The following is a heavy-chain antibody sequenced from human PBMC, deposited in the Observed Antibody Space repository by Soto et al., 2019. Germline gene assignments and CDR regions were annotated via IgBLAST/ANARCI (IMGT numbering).Heavy chain of an antibody. J-gene: IGHJ6*02. V-gene: IGHV3-30-3*01. CDR2: LSYDGSNK. CDR1: RFTFSSYL. D-gene: IGHD3-3*01. CDR3: ARARFSALDV. Sequence: GGSLRLACAASRFTFSSYLMDWVRKPPGMRLGWVANLSYDGSNKFSAYSVKGRFTISRDNSKNTVYVEMNSLRPEYTAVYYCARARFSALDVWGQGTTVTVSS.